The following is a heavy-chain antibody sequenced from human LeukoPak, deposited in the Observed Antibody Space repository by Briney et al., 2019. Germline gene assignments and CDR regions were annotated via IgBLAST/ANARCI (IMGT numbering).Heavy chain of an antibody. Sequence: SETLSLTCTVSGDSISRSTYYWAWIRQPPGKGLEWIGSVYYGRSPYFNPSLESRATISVDTSKDHFSLKMSSVTAADTAVYYCARSSGTGTFSYWGQGTLVTVSS. CDR1: GDSISRSTYY. D-gene: IGHD6-25*01. J-gene: IGHJ4*02. V-gene: IGHV4-39*02. CDR2: VYYGRSP. CDR3: ARSSGTGTFSY.